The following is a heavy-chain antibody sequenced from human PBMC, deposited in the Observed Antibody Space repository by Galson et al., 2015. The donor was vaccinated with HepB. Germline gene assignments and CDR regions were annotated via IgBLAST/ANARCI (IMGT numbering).Heavy chain of an antibody. CDR1: GFTFSSYE. Sequence: SLRLSCAASGFTFSSYEMNWVRQAPGKGLEWVSYISSSGSTIYYAGSVKGRFTISRDNAKNSLYLQMNSLRAEDTAVYYCARVLQQQLALDYWGQGTLVTVSS. CDR2: ISSSGSTI. J-gene: IGHJ4*02. V-gene: IGHV3-48*03. CDR3: ARVLQQQLALDY. D-gene: IGHD6-13*01.